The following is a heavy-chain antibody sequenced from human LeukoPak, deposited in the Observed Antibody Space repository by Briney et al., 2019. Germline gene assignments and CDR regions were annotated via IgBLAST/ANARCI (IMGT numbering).Heavy chain of an antibody. CDR2: ISGSGGST. Sequence: GGSLRLSCAASGFTFSSYAMSWVRQAPGKRLEWVSAISGSGGSTYYADSVKGRFTISRDNSKNTLYLQMNSLRAEDTAVYYCASTWSASANFDYWGQGTLVTVSS. V-gene: IGHV3-23*01. J-gene: IGHJ4*02. CDR3: ASTWSASANFDY. D-gene: IGHD4/OR15-4a*01. CDR1: GFTFSSYA.